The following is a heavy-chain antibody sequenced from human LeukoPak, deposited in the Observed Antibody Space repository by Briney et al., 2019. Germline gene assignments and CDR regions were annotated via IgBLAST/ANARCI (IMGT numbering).Heavy chain of an antibody. CDR3: ARAPVRFLEWLYGFDY. CDR1: GGTFSSYA. J-gene: IGHJ4*02. D-gene: IGHD3-3*01. Sequence: ASVTVSFKASGGTFSSYAISWVRQAPGQGLEWMAGIIPIFGTANYAQKFQGRVTITADESTSTAYMELSSLRSEDTAVYYCARAPVRFLEWLYGFDYGGQGTLVTVSS. CDR2: IIPIFGTA. V-gene: IGHV1-69*13.